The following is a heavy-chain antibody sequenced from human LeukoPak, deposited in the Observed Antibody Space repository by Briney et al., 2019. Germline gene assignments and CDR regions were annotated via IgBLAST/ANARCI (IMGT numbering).Heavy chain of an antibody. CDR1: GFTFSSYS. CDR2: ISSSSSYI. V-gene: IGHV3-21*01. CDR3: AKAQRVRGVTIDY. Sequence: GGSLRLSCAASGFTFSSYSMNWVRQAPGKGLEWVSSISSSSSYIYYADSVKGRFTISRDNSKNTLYLQMNSLRAEDTAVYYCAKAQRVRGVTIDYWGQGTLVTVSS. D-gene: IGHD3-10*01. J-gene: IGHJ4*02.